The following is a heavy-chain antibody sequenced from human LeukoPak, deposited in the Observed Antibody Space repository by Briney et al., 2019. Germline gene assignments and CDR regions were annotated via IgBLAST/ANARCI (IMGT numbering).Heavy chain of an antibody. CDR1: GFTFSSYS. CDR3: AIAAAGNPIDY. CDR2: ISSSSSTI. Sequence: GGSLRLSCAASGFTFSSYSMNWVRQAPGKGLEWVSPISSSSSTIYYADSVKGRFTISRDNAKNSLYLQMNSLRAEDTAVYYCAIAAAGNPIDYWGQGTLVTVSS. D-gene: IGHD6-13*01. J-gene: IGHJ4*02. V-gene: IGHV3-48*01.